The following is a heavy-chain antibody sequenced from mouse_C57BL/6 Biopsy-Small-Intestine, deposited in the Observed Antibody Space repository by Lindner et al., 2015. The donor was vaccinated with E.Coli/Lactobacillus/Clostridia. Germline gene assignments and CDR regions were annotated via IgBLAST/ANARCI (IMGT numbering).Heavy chain of an antibody. Sequence: VQLQESGPELVKPGASVKMSCKASGYTFTNYIMHWVKQKPGQGLEWIGNINPYNDGTKYSEKFKGKATLTSDKSSSTAYMELSSLTSEDSAVYYCATGGLSPFAYWGQGTLVTVSA. CDR2: INPYNDGT. D-gene: IGHD3-3*01. CDR3: ATGGLSPFAY. CDR1: GYTFTNYI. V-gene: IGHV1-14*01. J-gene: IGHJ3*01.